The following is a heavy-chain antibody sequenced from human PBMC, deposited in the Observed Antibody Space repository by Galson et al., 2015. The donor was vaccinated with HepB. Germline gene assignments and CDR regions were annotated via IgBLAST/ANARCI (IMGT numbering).Heavy chain of an antibody. Sequence: SLRLSCAASGFTFSAYGMHWVRQAPGKGLESVAVISNDEKNKKYADSLRGRFTISRDNPKNTLSLQMNSLRTEDTAVYYCARRRCTGGSCYSDYWGQGTLVTVSS. CDR3: ARRRCTGGSCYSDY. J-gene: IGHJ4*02. V-gene: IGHV3-30*04. CDR1: GFTFSAYG. CDR2: ISNDEKNK. D-gene: IGHD2-8*02.